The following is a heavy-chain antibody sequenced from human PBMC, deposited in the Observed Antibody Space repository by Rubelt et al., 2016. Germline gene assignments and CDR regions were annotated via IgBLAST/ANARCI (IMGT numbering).Heavy chain of an antibody. CDR2: ISAYNGNT. Sequence: QVQLVQSGAEVKKPGASVKVSCKASGYTFTSYGISWVRQAPGQGLEWMGWISAYNGNTNFSLYLPGRVTLTPDTSSSMGYMERWRLRSELTGAYYGAGVEAAASSMGGYWGQGTLVTVSS. CDR3: AGVEAAASSMGGY. V-gene: IGHV1-18*01. D-gene: IGHD6-13*01. J-gene: IGHJ4*02. CDR1: GYTFTSYG.